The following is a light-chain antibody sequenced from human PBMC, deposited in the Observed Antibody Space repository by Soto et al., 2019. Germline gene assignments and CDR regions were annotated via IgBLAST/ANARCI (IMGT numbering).Light chain of an antibody. CDR2: RVS. J-gene: IGKJ2*01. Sequence: DVVMTQSPLSLPVNLGEPAAISCRSTQSLVHSDGDTYLSWFHQRPGQSPRRLIFRVSKRDFGVPPRCSGSGSGPDFTPEINSVEAEDVWVYYCMQGTHWPPYTFGQGTRLEIK. V-gene: IGKV2-30*02. CDR3: MQGTHWPPYT. CDR1: QSLVHSDGDTY.